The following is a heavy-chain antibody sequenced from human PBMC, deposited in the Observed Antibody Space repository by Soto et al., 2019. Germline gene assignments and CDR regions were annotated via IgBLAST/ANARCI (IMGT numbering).Heavy chain of an antibody. CDR1: GFTFSCSA. CDR3: TSPSSSSWSYDAFDI. CDR2: IRSKANSYAT. Sequence: GGSLRLSCAASGFTFSCSAMHWVRQASGKGLEWVGRIRSKANSYATAYAASVKGRFTISRDDSKNTAYLQMNSLKTEDTAVYYCTSPSSSSWSYDAFDIWGQGTMVTVSS. D-gene: IGHD6-13*01. V-gene: IGHV3-73*01. J-gene: IGHJ3*02.